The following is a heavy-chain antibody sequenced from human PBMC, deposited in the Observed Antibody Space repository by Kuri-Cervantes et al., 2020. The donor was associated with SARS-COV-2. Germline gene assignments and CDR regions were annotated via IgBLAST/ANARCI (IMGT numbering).Heavy chain of an antibody. V-gene: IGHV1-18*01. Sequence: ASVKVSCKTSGYTFTNYGISWVRQAPGQGLEWMGWISAYNGETNYEQKVYGRVTMTSDTSTSTAYMELRSLRTDDTAVYYCARNQGPGVSPYYRGYWGQGTLVTVSS. CDR1: GYTFTNYG. CDR3: ARNQGPGVSPYYRGY. J-gene: IGHJ4*02. D-gene: IGHD3-10*01. CDR2: ISAYNGET.